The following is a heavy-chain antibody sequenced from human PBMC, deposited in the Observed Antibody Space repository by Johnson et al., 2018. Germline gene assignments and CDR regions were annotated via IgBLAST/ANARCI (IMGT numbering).Heavy chain of an antibody. Sequence: VQLVESGGGWVQPGGSLRLSCAASGFTFGTYWMNWVRQAPGKGLEWVANIKQDGSEKYYVDSVKGRFTISRDNAKSSLYLQMNSLGAEDTAVYYCARDQVVPNFYFYYYMDVWGKGTTVTVSS. CDR1: GFTFGTYW. CDR2: IKQDGSEK. J-gene: IGHJ6*03. CDR3: ARDQVVPNFYFYYYMDV. V-gene: IGHV3-7*01.